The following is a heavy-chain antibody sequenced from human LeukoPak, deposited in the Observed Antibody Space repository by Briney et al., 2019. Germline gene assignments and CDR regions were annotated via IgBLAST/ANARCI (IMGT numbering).Heavy chain of an antibody. CDR2: IYYSGST. V-gene: IGHV4-59*01. D-gene: IGHD3-3*01. J-gene: IGHJ4*02. CDR1: GGSISCYY. CDR3: ASRSSIWSGYQDTLYYFDA. Sequence: ETLSLTCTVSGGSISCYYWSWIRQPPGKRLEWIGHIYYSGSTNYNPSLKGRVTISVDTSKNQFSLKLSSVTAADTAVYYCASRSSIWSGYQDTLYYFDAWGQGTLVTVSS.